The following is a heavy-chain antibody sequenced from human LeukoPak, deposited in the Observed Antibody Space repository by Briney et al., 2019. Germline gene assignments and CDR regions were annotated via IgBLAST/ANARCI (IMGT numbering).Heavy chain of an antibody. CDR1: GGTFSSYA. D-gene: IGHD6-25*01. CDR3: ARDKRRGDYYYGMDV. V-gene: IGHV1-69*13. Sequence: ASVKVSCKASGGTFSSYAISWVRQAPGQGLEWMGGIIPIFGTANYAQKFQGRVTITADESTSTAYMELSSLRPEDTAVYYCARDKRRGDYYYGMDVWGQGTTVTVSS. CDR2: IIPIFGTA. J-gene: IGHJ6*02.